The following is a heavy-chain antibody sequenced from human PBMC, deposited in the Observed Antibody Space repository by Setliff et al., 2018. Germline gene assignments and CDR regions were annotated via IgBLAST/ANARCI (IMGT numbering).Heavy chain of an antibody. V-gene: IGHV4-39*07. CDR3: ARETTYSSSCYGWFDP. CDR2: IYYSWST. Sequence: SETLSLTCTVSGGSISSSSYYWGWIRQPPGKGLEWIGSIYYSWSTYYNPSLQSRVTISVDTSKNQFSLKLSSVTAAATAVYYCARETTYSSSCYGWFDPWGQGTLVTVSS. CDR1: GGSISSSSYY. J-gene: IGHJ5*02. D-gene: IGHD6-13*01.